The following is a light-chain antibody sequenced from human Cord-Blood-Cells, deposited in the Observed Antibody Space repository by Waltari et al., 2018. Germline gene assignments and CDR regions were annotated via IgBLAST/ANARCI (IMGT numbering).Light chain of an antibody. J-gene: IGLJ2*01. CDR2: EVS. V-gene: IGLV2-23*02. Sequence: SALTQPASVSGSPGQSITISCPGTSSDVGSYNLVSWYQQHPGKAPKLMIYEVSKRPSGVSNRFSGSKSGNTASLTISGLQAEDEADYYCCSYAGSRVFGGGTKLTVL. CDR3: CSYAGSRV. CDR1: SSDVGSYNL.